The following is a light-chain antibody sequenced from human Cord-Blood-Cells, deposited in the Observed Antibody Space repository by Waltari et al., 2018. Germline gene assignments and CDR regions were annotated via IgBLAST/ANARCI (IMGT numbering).Light chain of an antibody. V-gene: IGLV1-44*01. J-gene: IGLJ3*02. Sequence: QSVLTQPPSASGTPGQRVTISCSGSSSNIGSNTVNWYPQLPGPPPKPLIYSNNQRPSGVPDRFSGSKSGTSASLAISGLQSEDEADYYCAAWDDSLNGWVFGGGTKLTVL. CDR3: AAWDDSLNGWV. CDR2: SNN. CDR1: SSNIGSNT.